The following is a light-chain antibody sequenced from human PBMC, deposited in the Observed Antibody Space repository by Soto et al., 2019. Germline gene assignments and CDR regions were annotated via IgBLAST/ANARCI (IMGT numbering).Light chain of an antibody. CDR2: DAS. J-gene: IGKJ5*01. Sequence: PCSLSASVGDRVTITCQASQDIKNYLNWYQQKSGKAPKLLIYDASDLETGVPSRFSGSGSGTDFTFTINSLQPEDIATYYCQQYDNLPLTFGGGTRREIK. V-gene: IGKV1-33*01. CDR1: QDIKNY. CDR3: QQYDNLPLT.